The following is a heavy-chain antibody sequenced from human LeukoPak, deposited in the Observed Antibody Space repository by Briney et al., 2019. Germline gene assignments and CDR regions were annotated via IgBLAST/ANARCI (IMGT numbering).Heavy chain of an antibody. V-gene: IGHV3-21*01. CDR3: ARDSGSPQDAFDI. Sequence: SGGSLRLSCAASGFTFSSYSMNWVRQAPGKGLDWVSSISSGSSFIYYPDSVKGRFTISRDNAKNSLYLQMNSLSAEDTAVYYCARDSGSPQDAFDIWGQGTMVTVSS. CDR1: GFTFSSYS. D-gene: IGHD6-13*01. CDR2: ISSGSSFI. J-gene: IGHJ3*02.